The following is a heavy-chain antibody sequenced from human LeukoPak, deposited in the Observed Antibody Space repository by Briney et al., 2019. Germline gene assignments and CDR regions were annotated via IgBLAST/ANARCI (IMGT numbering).Heavy chain of an antibody. J-gene: IGHJ6*02. D-gene: IGHD2-2*01. CDR1: GGSFSGYY. V-gene: IGHV4-34*01. CDR3: ASYIALPGYYYYGMDV. CDR2: INHSGST. Sequence: SETLSLTCAVYGGSFSGYYWNWIRQPPGKGLEWIGEINHSGSTNYNPSLKSRVTISVDTSKNQFSLKLSSVTAADTAVYYCASYIALPGYYYYGMDVWGQGTTVTVSS.